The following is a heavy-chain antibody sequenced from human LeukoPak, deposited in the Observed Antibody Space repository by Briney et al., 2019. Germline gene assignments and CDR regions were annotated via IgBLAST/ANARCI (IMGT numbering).Heavy chain of an antibody. Sequence: GASVKVSCKTSGYTFTDYYIHWVRQAPGQGLEWMGRLNPRRGDTSIARKFQGRVTMSSDTSISTVYMDLSSLRSDDTAVYFCAKAARSSDTSVLRFLEWLLTDWGQGTLVIVSS. CDR2: LNPRRGDT. D-gene: IGHD3-3*01. CDR1: GYTFTDYY. J-gene: IGHJ4*02. V-gene: IGHV1-2*02. CDR3: AKAARSSDTSVLRFLEWLLTD.